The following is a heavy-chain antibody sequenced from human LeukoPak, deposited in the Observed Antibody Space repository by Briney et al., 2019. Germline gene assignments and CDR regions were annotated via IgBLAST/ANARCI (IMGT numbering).Heavy chain of an antibody. V-gene: IGHV3-30*18. CDR2: ISYDGSNK. CDR1: GFSFSIYA. J-gene: IGHJ4*02. D-gene: IGHD5-12*01. CDR3: AKVLGSGYDYEGADY. Sequence: PGGSLRLSCAASGFSFSIYAMIWVRQAPGKGLEWVAVISYDGSNKYYADSVKGRFTISRDNSKNTLYLQMNSLRAVDTAVYYCAKVLGSGYDYEGADYWGQGTLVTVSS.